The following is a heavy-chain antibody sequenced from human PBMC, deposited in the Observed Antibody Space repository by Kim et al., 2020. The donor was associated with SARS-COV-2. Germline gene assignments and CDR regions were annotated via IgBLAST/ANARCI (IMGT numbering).Heavy chain of an antibody. CDR1: GFTFSSYA. Sequence: GGSLRLSCAASGFTFSSYAMSWVRQAPGKGLEWVSAISGSGGSTYYADSVKGRFTISRDNSKNTLYLQMNSLRAEDTAVYYCAKGDLYDSSGYQYFDYWGQGTLVTVSS. V-gene: IGHV3-23*01. CDR3: AKGDLYDSSGYQYFDY. CDR2: ISGSGGST. D-gene: IGHD3-22*01. J-gene: IGHJ4*02.